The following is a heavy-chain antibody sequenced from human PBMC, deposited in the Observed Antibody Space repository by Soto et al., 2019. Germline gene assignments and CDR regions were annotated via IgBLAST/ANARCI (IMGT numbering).Heavy chain of an antibody. Sequence: QVQLVESGGGVVQPGRSLRLSCAASGFTFNNYGMHWVRQAPGKGLEWLAVIWNDGSNNYYANSVKGRFTISRDNSKNTPYLQMNRLRAEDTAVYYCARRQIPPPTRGAANARGGMDVCGQGTTVTVSS. CDR1: GFTFNNYG. CDR3: ARRQIPPPTRGAANARGGMDV. CDR2: IWNDGSNN. V-gene: IGHV3-33*01. J-gene: IGHJ6*02. D-gene: IGHD6-13*01.